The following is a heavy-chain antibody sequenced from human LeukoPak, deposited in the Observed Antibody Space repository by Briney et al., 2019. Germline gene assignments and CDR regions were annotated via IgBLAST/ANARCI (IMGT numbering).Heavy chain of an antibody. J-gene: IGHJ4*02. D-gene: IGHD6-13*01. CDR2: IYYSGST. Sequence: PSETLSLTCTVSGGSIGSSSYYWGWIRQPPGKGLEWIGSIYYSGSTYYNPSLKSRVTISVDTSKNQFSLKLSSVTAADTAVYYCARQAVGSSWYFDYWGQGTLVTVSS. CDR3: ARQAVGSSWYFDY. CDR1: GGSIGSSSYY. V-gene: IGHV4-39*01.